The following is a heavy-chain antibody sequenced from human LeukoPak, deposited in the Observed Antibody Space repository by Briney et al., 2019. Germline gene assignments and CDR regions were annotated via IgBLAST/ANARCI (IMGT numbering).Heavy chain of an antibody. Sequence: GGSLRLSCAASGFTFSSYSMNWVRQAPGKGLEWVSSISSSSSYIYYADSVKGRFTISRDNTKNSLYLQMNGLRAEDTAVYYCAGHSSGWCLDYWGQGTLVTVSS. CDR1: GFTFSSYS. CDR3: AGHSSGWCLDY. J-gene: IGHJ4*02. CDR2: ISSSSSYI. V-gene: IGHV3-21*01. D-gene: IGHD6-19*01.